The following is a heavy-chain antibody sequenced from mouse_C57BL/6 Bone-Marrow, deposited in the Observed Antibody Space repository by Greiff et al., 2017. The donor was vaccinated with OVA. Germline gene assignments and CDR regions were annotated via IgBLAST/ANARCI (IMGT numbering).Heavy chain of an antibody. J-gene: IGHJ4*01. V-gene: IGHV1-5*01. CDR3: TRSIYYGAMDY. CDR1: GYTFTSYW. Sequence: VQLQQSGAELAKPGASVKLSCKASGYTFTSYWMHWVKQRPGQGLEWIGAIYPGNSDTSYNQKFKGKAKLTAVTSASTAYMELSSLTNEDSAVYYCTRSIYYGAMDYWGQGTSVTVSS. D-gene: IGHD2-1*01. CDR2: IYPGNSDT.